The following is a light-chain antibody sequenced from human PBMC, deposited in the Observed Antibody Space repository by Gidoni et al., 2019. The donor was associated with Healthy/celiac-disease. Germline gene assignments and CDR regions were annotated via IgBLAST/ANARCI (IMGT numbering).Light chain of an antibody. J-gene: IGKJ4*01. Sequence: DSQMTQSPSSLSASVGDRVTITCRASQSISSYLNWYQQKPGKAPKLLIYAASSLPSGVPSRFSGSGSGTDFTLTISSLQPDYFATYYCPQSYSTRTFGGGTKVEIK. CDR2: AAS. V-gene: IGKV1-39*01. CDR1: QSISSY. CDR3: PQSYSTRT.